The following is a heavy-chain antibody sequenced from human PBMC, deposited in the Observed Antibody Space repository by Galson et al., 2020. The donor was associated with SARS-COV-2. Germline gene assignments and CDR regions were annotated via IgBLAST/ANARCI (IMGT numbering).Heavy chain of an antibody. D-gene: IGHD3-9*01. CDR3: ATDILTGYWGWFDP. Sequence: ASVKVSCKASGGTFSSYAISWVRQAPGQGLEWMGEIIPIFGTTNYAQKFQGRVTITTDESTSTAYMELSSLRSEDTAVYYCATDILTGYWGWFDPWGQGTLVTVSS. J-gene: IGHJ5*02. CDR1: GGTFSSYA. CDR2: IIPIFGTT. V-gene: IGHV1-69*05.